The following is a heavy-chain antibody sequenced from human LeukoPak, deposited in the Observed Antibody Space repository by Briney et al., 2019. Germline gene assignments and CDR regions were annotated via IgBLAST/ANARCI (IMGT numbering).Heavy chain of an antibody. D-gene: IGHD1-14*01. V-gene: IGHV3-74*01. CDR2: ISPTGSTT. Sequence: GGSLRLSCTASGFSFSGHWMHWARQLPGKGLVWVSRISPTGSTTSYVDSVKGRFTVSRDNAKNTLYLQVNNLRAEDTAVYYCARGPNSNRSGLDFWGQGTLLTVSS. CDR1: GFSFSGHW. J-gene: IGHJ4*02. CDR3: ARGPNSNRSGLDF.